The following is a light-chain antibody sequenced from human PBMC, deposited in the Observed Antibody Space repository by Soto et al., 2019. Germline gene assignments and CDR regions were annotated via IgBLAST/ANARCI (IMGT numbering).Light chain of an antibody. CDR1: HPIRRH. V-gene: IGKV3-15*01. Sequence: EMVMTQSPATLSVSLGEEATLSCRATHPIRRHMAWYQLKPGQAPRLLVYDASTRATGVPARFSGSGSGTDFTLTISGLQSEDFAVYLGQQYNDWPTWTFGQGSKVEVK. CDR3: QQYNDWPTWT. CDR2: DAS. J-gene: IGKJ1*01.